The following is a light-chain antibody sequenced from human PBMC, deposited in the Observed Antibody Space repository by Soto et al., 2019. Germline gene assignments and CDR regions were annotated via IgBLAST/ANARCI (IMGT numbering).Light chain of an antibody. CDR2: LGS. CDR3: MQALQTPRT. V-gene: IGKV2-28*01. Sequence: DIVMTQSPLSLPVTPGEPASISCRSSQSLLQSNGNNYLDWYLQKPGQSPQLLIYLGSSRASGVPDRFSGSGSGTDFTLKISRVEAEDAGVYYCMQALQTPRTFGQGTKVEIK. CDR1: QSLLQSNGNNY. J-gene: IGKJ1*01.